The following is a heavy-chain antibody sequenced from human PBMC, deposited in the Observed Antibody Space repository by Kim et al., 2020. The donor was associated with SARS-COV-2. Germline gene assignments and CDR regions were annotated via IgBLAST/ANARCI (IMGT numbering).Heavy chain of an antibody. D-gene: IGHD3-3*01. V-gene: IGHV3-23*01. CDR3: AKDPYYDFWSGYYFGY. Sequence: GGSLRLSCAASGFTFSSYAMNWVRQAPWKGLEWVSAISGSGGSTYYADSVKGRFTISRDNSKNTLYLQMNSLRAEDTAVYYCAKDPYYDFWSGYYFGYWGPGNLVTVSS. J-gene: IGHJ4*02. CDR1: GFTFSSYA. CDR2: ISGSGGST.